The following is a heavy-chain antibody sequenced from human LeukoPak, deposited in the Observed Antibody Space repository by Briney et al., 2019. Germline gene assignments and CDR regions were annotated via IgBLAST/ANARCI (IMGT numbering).Heavy chain of an antibody. CDR3: VREDTPATANY. CDR2: ISGSGGST. V-gene: IGHV3-23*01. CDR1: GFTFSSYA. J-gene: IGHJ4*02. D-gene: IGHD2-21*02. Sequence: GGSLRLSCAASGFTFSSYAVSWVRQAPGKGLEWVSDISGSGGSTYYADSVTGRFTISRDNSKDTLFLQMHSLRPGDTAVYYCVREDTPATANYWGQGTLVTISS.